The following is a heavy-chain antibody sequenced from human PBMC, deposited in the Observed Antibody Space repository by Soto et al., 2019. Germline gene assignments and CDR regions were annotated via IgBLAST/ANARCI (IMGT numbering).Heavy chain of an antibody. D-gene: IGHD2-8*01. CDR3: AREGPGYCTDGVCHSDY. V-gene: IGHV3-21*01. J-gene: IGHJ4*02. Sequence: PGGSLRLSCAASGFTFSTYTMNWVRQAPGKGLEWVSSISGTSTYIYYANSVKGRFTISIDNAMNSLYLQMNSLRAEDTAVYFCAREGPGYCTDGVCHSDYWGQGSLVTVSS. CDR2: ISGTSTYI. CDR1: GFTFSTYT.